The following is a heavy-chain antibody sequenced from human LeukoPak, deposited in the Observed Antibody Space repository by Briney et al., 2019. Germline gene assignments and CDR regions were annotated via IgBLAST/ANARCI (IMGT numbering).Heavy chain of an antibody. Sequence: ASVKVSCKVSGYTLTELSMHWVRQAPGKGLEWMGGLDPEDGETIYAQKFQGRVTMTEDTSTDTAYMELSSLRSEDTAVYYCATEERYCSGGSCYLDYWGQGTLVTVSS. J-gene: IGHJ4*02. CDR2: LDPEDGET. D-gene: IGHD2-15*01. CDR1: GYTLTELS. CDR3: ATEERYCSGGSCYLDY. V-gene: IGHV1-24*01.